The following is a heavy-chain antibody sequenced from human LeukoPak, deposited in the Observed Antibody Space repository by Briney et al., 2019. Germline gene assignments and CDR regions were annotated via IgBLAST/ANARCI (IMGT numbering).Heavy chain of an antibody. CDR2: INPNSGGT. J-gene: IGHJ4*02. CDR1: GYTFTGNY. D-gene: IGHD3-10*01. V-gene: IGHV1-2*04. CDR3: ARGSSIDGAIDY. Sequence: ASVKVSRKASGYTFTGNYINWVRQAPGQGLEWMGWINPNSGGTNYARKFQDWVTMTRDTSISTAYMELNRLTSDDTAVYYCARGSSIDGAIDYWGQGTLVTVSS.